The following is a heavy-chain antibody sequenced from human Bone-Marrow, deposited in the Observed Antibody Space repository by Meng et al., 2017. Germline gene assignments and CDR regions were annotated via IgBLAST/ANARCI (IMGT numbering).Heavy chain of an antibody. D-gene: IGHD6-19*01. CDR1: GYTFTGYY. V-gene: IGHV1-2*02. Sequence: ASVKVSCKASGYTFTGYYMHWVRQAPGQGLEWMGWINPNSGGTNYAQKFQGRVTITADKSTSTAYMELSSLRSEDTAVYYCARDCSGWYGGSAFDIWGQGTMVTVSS. CDR3: ARDCSGWYGGSAFDI. CDR2: INPNSGGT. J-gene: IGHJ3*02.